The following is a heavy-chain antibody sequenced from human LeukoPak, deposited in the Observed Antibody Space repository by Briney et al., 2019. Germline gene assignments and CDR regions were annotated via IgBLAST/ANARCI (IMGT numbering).Heavy chain of an antibody. CDR1: GGSISSYY. V-gene: IGHV4-59*08. CDR3: ARHAGGSGSYLDY. CDR2: IYYSGST. Sequence: SETLSLTCTVSGGSISSYYWSWIRQPPGKGLEWIAYIYYSGSTNYNPSLKSRVAISVDTSKNQFSLKLSSVTAADTAVYYCARHAGGSGSYLDYWGQGTLVTVSS. J-gene: IGHJ4*02. D-gene: IGHD3-10*01.